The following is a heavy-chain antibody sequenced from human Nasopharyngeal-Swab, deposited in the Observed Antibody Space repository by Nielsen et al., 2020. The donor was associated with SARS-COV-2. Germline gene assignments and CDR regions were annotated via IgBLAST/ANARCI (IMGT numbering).Heavy chain of an antibody. J-gene: IGHJ5*02. D-gene: IGHD2-21*02. CDR2: VHRSGTT. Sequence: WIRQPPGKGLEWIGEVHRSGTTNCNPTLESRVTISVDKSKNNFSLKLNSVTAADTALYYCARGGDWRFDPWGQGTVVTVSS. V-gene: IGHV4-4*02. CDR3: ARGGDWRFDP.